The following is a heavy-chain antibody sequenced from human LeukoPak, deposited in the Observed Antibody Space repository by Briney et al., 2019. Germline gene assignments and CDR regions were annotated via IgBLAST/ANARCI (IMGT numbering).Heavy chain of an antibody. CDR3: ARGVRSKYDY. CDR2: IYSSGRT. J-gene: IGHJ4*02. Sequence: SETLSLTCTVSGGSISSYYWSWIRQPPGKGLEWIGYIYSSGRTSYNPSLKSRVTISVDTSNNQFSLKLSSVTAADTAVYYCARGVRSKYDYWGQGTLVTVSS. V-gene: IGHV4-59*12. CDR1: GGSISSYY.